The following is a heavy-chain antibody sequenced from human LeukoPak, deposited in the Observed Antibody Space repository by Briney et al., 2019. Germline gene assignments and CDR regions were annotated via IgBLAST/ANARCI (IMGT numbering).Heavy chain of an antibody. J-gene: IGHJ3*02. CDR2: INPNSGGT. D-gene: IGHD3-9*01. V-gene: IGHV1-2*04. CDR1: GYTFTGYY. Sequence: ASVTVSCKASGYTFTGYYMHWVRQAPGQGLEWMGWINPNSGGTNYAQKFQGWVTITRDTSISTAYMELSRLRSDDTAVYYCARGALLRYFDWLPWGDAFDIWGQGTMVTVSS. CDR3: ARGALLRYFDWLPWGDAFDI.